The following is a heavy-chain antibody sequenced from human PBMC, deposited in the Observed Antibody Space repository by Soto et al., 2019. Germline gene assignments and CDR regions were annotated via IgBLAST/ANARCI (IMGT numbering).Heavy chain of an antibody. J-gene: IGHJ5*02. Sequence: PSETLSLTCTVSGGSISSGGYYWSWIRQHPGKGLEWIGYIYYSGSTYYNPPLKSRVTISVDTSKNQFSLKLSSVTAADTAVYYCASERPNWFDPWGQGTLVTVSS. CDR1: GGSISSGGYY. D-gene: IGHD6-6*01. V-gene: IGHV4-31*03. CDR2: IYYSGST. CDR3: ASERPNWFDP.